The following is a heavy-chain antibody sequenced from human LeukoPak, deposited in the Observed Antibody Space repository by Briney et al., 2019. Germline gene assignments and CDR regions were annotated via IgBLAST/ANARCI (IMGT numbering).Heavy chain of an antibody. J-gene: IGHJ5*02. D-gene: IGHD4-17*01. CDR2: IYYSGST. V-gene: IGHV4-39*07. CDR3: ARDPYGDYVFDP. CDR1: GGSISSSTYY. Sequence: SETVSLTCTVSGGSISSSTYYWGWIRQPPGKGLEWIGSIYYSGSTYYNPSLKSRVTISVDTSKNQFSLKLTSVTAADTAVYYCARDPYGDYVFDPWGQGTLVTVSS.